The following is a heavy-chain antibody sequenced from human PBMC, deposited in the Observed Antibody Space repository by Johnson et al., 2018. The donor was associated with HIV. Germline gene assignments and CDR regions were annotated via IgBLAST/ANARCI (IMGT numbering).Heavy chain of an antibody. J-gene: IGHJ3*02. V-gene: IGHV3-11*04. CDR2: ISSSGSTI. CDR1: GFTVSSNY. CDR3: TTAVVTAILTPPGDI. D-gene: IGHD2-21*02. Sequence: QVQLVESGGGLVQPGGSLRLSCAASGFTVSSNYMSWIRQAPGKGLEWVSYISSSGSTIYYADSVKGRFTISRDNAKNSLYLQMNSLRAEDTAVYYCTTAVVTAILTPPGDIWGQGTMVTVSS.